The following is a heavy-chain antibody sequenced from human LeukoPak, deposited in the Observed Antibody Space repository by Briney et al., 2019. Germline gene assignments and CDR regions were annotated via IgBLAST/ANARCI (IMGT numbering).Heavy chain of an antibody. J-gene: IGHJ6*03. Sequence: GGSLRLSCAASGFTFSSYSMNWVRQAPGKGLEWVSVIYSGGSTYYADSVKGRFTISRDNSKNTLYLQMNSLRAEDTAVYYCARGGSQQNYYYNYMDVWGKGTTVTVSS. CDR1: GFTFSSYS. V-gene: IGHV3-53*01. D-gene: IGHD1-26*01. CDR2: IYSGGST. CDR3: ARGGSQQNYYYNYMDV.